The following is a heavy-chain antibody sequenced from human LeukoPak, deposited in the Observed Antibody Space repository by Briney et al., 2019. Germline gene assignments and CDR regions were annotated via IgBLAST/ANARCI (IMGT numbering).Heavy chain of an antibody. CDR2: IYHSGST. CDR3: ARAGNYYDSSGNDAFDI. Sequence: PSETLSLTCAVSGGSISSSNWWSWVRQPPGKGLEGIGEIYHSGSTNYNPSLKSRVTISVDKSKNQFSLKLSSVTAADTAVYYCARAGNYYDSSGNDAFDIWGQGTMVTVSS. CDR1: GGSISSSNW. J-gene: IGHJ3*02. V-gene: IGHV4-4*02. D-gene: IGHD3-22*01.